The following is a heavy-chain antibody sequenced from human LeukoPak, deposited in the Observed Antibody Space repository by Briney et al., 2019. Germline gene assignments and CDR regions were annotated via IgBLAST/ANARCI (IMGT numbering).Heavy chain of an antibody. CDR1: GFTFSSYW. D-gene: IGHD5-12*01. V-gene: IGHV3-7*02. CDR2: IRRGGSEK. CDR3: AYSGYDYRLHAFDI. J-gene: IGHJ3*02. Sequence: GGSLRLSCAASGFTFSSYWMSWIRQAPGKGLEWVANIRRGGSEKYYVDSVKGRFTISRDNAKNSLYLQMNSLRAEDTAVYYCAYSGYDYRLHAFDIWGQGTMVTVSS.